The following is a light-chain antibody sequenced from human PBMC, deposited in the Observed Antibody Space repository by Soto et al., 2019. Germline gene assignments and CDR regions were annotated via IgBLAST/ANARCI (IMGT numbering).Light chain of an antibody. CDR2: YDD. J-gene: IGLJ2*01. V-gene: IGLV1-36*01. CDR1: SSNIGNND. CDR3: AAWDDSLNGPV. Sequence: QSVLTQPPSVSEAPRQRVTISCSGSSSNIGNNDVNWYQQLPGKAPKLLIYYDDLLPSGVSDRFSGSKSGTSASLAISGLQSEDAADYYCAAWDDSLNGPVFGGGTKLTVL.